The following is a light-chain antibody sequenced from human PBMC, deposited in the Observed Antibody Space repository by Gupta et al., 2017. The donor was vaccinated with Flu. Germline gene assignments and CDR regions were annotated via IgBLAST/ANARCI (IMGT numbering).Light chain of an antibody. Sequence: ATPWEPASSSCRSSQSLLHSNVDNYLDWYLQKPGQSPQLLIYLGSNRASGVPDRFSGSGSGTELTLNISRVEAEDFGVYYCMQAIQWPQTFGRGTKLESK. V-gene: IGKV2-28*01. CDR2: LGS. CDR3: MQAIQWPQT. CDR1: QSLLHSNVDNY. J-gene: IGKJ2*01.